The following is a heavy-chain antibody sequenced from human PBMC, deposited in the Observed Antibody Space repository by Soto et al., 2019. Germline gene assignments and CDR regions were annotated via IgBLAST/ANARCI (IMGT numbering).Heavy chain of an antibody. Sequence: QVLLVQSGAEVKKPGSSVTVSCKASGGTLSNYGMSWFRQAPGQRHEWMGGILPIFDTPTYAQKFQGRLTIIADKTTDVVYMELGSLRAEDTAFYYGARDRNNVRSGSIRHHDASDICGQGTRVTVSS. CDR3: ARDRNNVRSGSIRHHDASDI. CDR2: ILPIFDTP. J-gene: IGHJ3*02. CDR1: GGTLSNYG. V-gene: IGHV1-69*06. D-gene: IGHD3-3*01.